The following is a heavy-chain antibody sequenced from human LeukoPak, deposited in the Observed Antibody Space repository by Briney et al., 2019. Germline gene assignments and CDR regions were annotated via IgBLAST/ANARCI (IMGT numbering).Heavy chain of an antibody. J-gene: IGHJ3*02. CDR1: GFTFSSYS. CDR3: AKDLGAAAGTGGAFHI. D-gene: IGHD6-13*01. Sequence: PGGSLRLSCAASGFTFSSYSMNWVRQAPGKGLEWVSYISSSSSTIYYADSVKGRFTISRDNSKNTLYLQMNSLRAEDAAVYYCAKDLGAAAGTGGAFHIWGQGTMVTVSS. CDR2: ISSSSSTI. V-gene: IGHV3-48*01.